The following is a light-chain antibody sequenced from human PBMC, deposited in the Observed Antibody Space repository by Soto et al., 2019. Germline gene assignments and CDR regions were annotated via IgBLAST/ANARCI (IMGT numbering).Light chain of an antibody. CDR1: QTVRTN. J-gene: IGKJ1*01. Sequence: IVLTQSPGPLSLSPGEPAPLSCRASQTVRTNLAWYQHKPGQSPRLLIYGASKRATGFPARFSGSGSGTEFTLSISSLQSEDFAVYYCQQYNNNWPTFGQGTKVDIK. V-gene: IGKV3-15*01. CDR3: QQYNNNWPT. CDR2: GAS.